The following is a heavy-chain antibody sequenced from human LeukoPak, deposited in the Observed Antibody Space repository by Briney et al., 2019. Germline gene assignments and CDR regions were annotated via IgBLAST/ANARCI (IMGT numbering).Heavy chain of an antibody. J-gene: IGHJ3*02. CDR2: INHSGST. CDR1: GGSFSNYY. CDR3: ARMWAFDI. V-gene: IGHV4-34*01. D-gene: IGHD2-21*01. Sequence: SETLSLTCAVYGGSFSNYYWSWIRQPPGKGLEWIGEINHSGSTSYNPSLKSRVTMSVDTSKNQFSLKLSSVTAADTAVYYCARMWAFDIWGQGTMVTVSS.